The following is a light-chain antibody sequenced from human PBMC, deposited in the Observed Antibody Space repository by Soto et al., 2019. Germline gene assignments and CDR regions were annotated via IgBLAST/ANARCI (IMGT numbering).Light chain of an antibody. CDR2: SAS. J-gene: IGKJ1*01. CDR3: QQYNNWPRT. Sequence: EIVMTQSPATLSVSPGERATLSCRASQSVSSDLAWYHQKPGQAPRLLIYSASTRATGIPARFSGSGSGTEFTLTINSLQYEDFPVYYCQQYNNWPRTFGQGTKVDIK. V-gene: IGKV3-15*01. CDR1: QSVSSD.